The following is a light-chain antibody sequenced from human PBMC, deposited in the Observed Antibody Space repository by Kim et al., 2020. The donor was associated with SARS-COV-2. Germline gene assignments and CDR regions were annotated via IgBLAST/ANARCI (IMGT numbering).Light chain of an antibody. CDR3: KQSYSTPYT. CDR1: QSSRSK. CDR2: AES. J-gene: IGKJ2*01. Sequence: AAVGERVTITCRTSQSSRSKLKWYQQKRGKEDKLLIDAESSLQSGVPSRFSGSGSGTDFTLTIRSLQPEDFATYYCKQSYSTPYTFGKGTKLEI. V-gene: IGKV1-39*01.